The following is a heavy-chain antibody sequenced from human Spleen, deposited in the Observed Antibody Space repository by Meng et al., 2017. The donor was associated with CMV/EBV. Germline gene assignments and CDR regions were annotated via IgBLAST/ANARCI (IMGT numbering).Heavy chain of an antibody. D-gene: IGHD3-22*01. CDR3: VTYSSGYYYFDY. CDR2: IYPGDSDT. J-gene: IGHJ4*02. CDR1: GYSLAKYW. V-gene: IGHV5-51*01. Sequence: SCKGSGYSLAKYWLGWVRQLPGKGLERMGIIYPGDSDTKYSPSIQGQVTISVDKSISTAYVQWSSLEASDTAMYYCVTYSSGYYYFDYWGQGTLVTVSS.